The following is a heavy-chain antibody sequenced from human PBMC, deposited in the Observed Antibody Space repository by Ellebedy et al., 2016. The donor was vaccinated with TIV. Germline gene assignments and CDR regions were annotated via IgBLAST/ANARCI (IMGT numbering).Heavy chain of an antibody. CDR3: ATSYDSSGYYDDDAFDI. J-gene: IGHJ3*02. Sequence: MPSETLSLTCTVSGGSISTYYWSWIRQPPGKGLEWIGYIYYSGSTKYNPSLKSRVTMSVDTSKKQFSLTLSSVTAADTAVYYCATSYDSSGYYDDDAFDIWGQGTMVTVSS. CDR1: GGSISTYY. D-gene: IGHD3-22*01. V-gene: IGHV4-59*01. CDR2: IYYSGST.